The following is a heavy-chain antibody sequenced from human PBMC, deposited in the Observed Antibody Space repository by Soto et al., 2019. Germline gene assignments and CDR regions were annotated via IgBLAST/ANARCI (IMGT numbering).Heavy chain of an antibody. D-gene: IGHD3-9*01. CDR2: IRSKADGGTT. CDR1: GFTFGDDA. J-gene: IGHJ6*03. Sequence: SRRVACAASGFTFGDDAMSWFRESPGKGLGWVGFIRSKADGGTTEYAASVKGRFTISRDDSKSIAYLQMNSLKTEDTAVYSCPRDVVSYAILTGYPKAYSMDVWGKGTTVTVSS. CDR3: PRDVVSYAILTGYPKAYSMDV. V-gene: IGHV3-49*03.